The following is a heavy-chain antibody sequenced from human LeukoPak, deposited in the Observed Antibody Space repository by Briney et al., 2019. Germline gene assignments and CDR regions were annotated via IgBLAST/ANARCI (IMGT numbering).Heavy chain of an antibody. CDR3: ARDRNARYSGSYFGY. CDR2: ISWNSGSI. D-gene: IGHD1-26*01. CDR1: GFTFDDYA. J-gene: IGHJ4*02. V-gene: IGHV3-9*01. Sequence: GGSLRLSCAASGFTFDDYAMHWVRQAPGKGLEWVSGISWNSGSIGYADSVKGRFTISRDNAKNSLYLQMNSLRAEDTALYYCARDRNARYSGSYFGYWGQGTLVTVSS.